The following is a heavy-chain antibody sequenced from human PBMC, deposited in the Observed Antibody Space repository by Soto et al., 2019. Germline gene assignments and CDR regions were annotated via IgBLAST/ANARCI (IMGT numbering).Heavy chain of an antibody. Sequence: QVQLVQSGAEVKKPGASVKVSCKASGYTFTSYYMHWVRQAPGQGLEWMGMIGPSGGSTTYAQNFQGRVTMTRDTSTSTVYMELSSMRPEDTAVYYCARDRTSGGLFDYWAREPWSPSP. J-gene: IGHJ4*02. D-gene: IGHD2-15*01. CDR3: ARDRTSGGLFDY. V-gene: IGHV1-46*01. CDR2: IGPSGGST. CDR1: GYTFTSYY.